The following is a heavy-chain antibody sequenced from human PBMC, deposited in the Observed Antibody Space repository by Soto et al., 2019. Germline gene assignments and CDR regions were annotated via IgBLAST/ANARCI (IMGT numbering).Heavy chain of an antibody. V-gene: IGHV1-69*13. Sequence: GASVKVSCKASGGTFSSYAISWVRQAPGQGLEWMGGIIPIFGTANYAQKFQGRVTITADESTSTAYMEPSSLRSEDTAVYYCARDVGIAAAASHGMDVWGQGTTVTVSS. D-gene: IGHD6-13*01. J-gene: IGHJ6*02. CDR2: IIPIFGTA. CDR1: GGTFSSYA. CDR3: ARDVGIAAAASHGMDV.